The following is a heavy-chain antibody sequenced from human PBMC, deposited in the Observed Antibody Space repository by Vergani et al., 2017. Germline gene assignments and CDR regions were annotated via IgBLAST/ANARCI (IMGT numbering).Heavy chain of an antibody. Sequence: QVQLQESGPGLVKPSETLSLTCTVSGGSTSSYYWSCIWQAPGKGVEWIGYIYYSGSTNDNPSLRSRATIPVDTSKTQSYLKLSSVTAADTAVYYFARGWTTVTTSYYFDYWGQGTLVTVSS. CDR3: ARGWTTVTTSYYFDY. V-gene: IGHV4-59*01. CDR2: IYYSGST. J-gene: IGHJ4*02. D-gene: IGHD4-17*01. CDR1: GGSTSSYY.